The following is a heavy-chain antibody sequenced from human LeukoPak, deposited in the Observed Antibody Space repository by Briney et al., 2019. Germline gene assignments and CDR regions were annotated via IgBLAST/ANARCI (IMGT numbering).Heavy chain of an antibody. CDR2: IYYSGST. V-gene: IGHV4-39*01. CDR1: GGSISSSSYY. CDR3: ARSSLEDTVVTPFDY. J-gene: IGHJ4*02. D-gene: IGHD4-23*01. Sequence: SETLSLTCTVSGGSISSSSYYWGWIRQPPGKGLEWIGSIYYSGSTYYNPSLKSRVTISVDTSKNQFSLRLSSVTAADTAVYYCARSSLEDTVVTPFDYWGQGTLVTVSS.